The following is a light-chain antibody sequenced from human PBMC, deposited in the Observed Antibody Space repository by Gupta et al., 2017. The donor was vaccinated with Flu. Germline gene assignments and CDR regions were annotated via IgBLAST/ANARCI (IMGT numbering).Light chain of an antibody. CDR2: DTN. V-gene: IGLV7-46*01. Sequence: AVVPPAPALTVSPGGTVTLTCGSSTGTVTTGHYCYWYQQKPGHAPKTLIYDTNNRHAWTPVRFSGSMCGGTAALTLSGAKQEEEADYYCLRAESDGRRVFGGGTRLTVL. CDR1: TGTVTTGHY. J-gene: IGLJ3*02. CDR3: LRAESDGRRV.